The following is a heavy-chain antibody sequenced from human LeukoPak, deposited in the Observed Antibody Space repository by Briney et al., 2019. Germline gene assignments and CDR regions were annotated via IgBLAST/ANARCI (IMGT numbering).Heavy chain of an antibody. CDR3: ARDGDSSGYYAAFDI. CDR1: GFTFTNYA. D-gene: IGHD3-22*01. CDR2: ISGRGANT. Sequence: GGSLRLSCAASGFTFTNYAINWVRQAPGKGLEWVSAISGRGANTYYADSVKGRFTISRDNAKNSLYLQMNSLRDEDTAVYYCARDGDSSGYYAAFDIWGQGTMVTVSS. J-gene: IGHJ3*02. V-gene: IGHV3-23*01.